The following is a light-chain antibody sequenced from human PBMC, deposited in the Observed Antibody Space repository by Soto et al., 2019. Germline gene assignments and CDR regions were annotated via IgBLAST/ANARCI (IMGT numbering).Light chain of an antibody. V-gene: IGLV2-8*01. CDR3: SSYAVNDNLV. CDR2: EVS. J-gene: IGLJ2*01. Sequence: QSALTQPPSASGSPGQSVTISCTGTSSDVGGYNSVSWYQQHPGKAPKLMISEVSKRPSGVPDRFSGSKSGNTASLTVSGLQADDEADYYCSSYAVNDNLVFGGGTKVTVL. CDR1: SSDVGGYNS.